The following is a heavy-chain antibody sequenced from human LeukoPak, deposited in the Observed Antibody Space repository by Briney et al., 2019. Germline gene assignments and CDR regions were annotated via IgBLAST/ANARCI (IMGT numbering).Heavy chain of an antibody. V-gene: IGHV1-46*01. Sequence: GASVKVSCKASGYTFTSYYMHWVRQAPGQGLEWMGIINPSGGSTSYAQKFQGRVTMTRDTSTSIVYMELSSLRSEDTAVYYCARVHPERWLQSDTWYYFDYWGQGTLVTVSS. CDR1: GYTFTSYY. CDR2: INPSGGST. CDR3: ARVHPERWLQSDTWYYFDY. J-gene: IGHJ4*02. D-gene: IGHD5-12*01.